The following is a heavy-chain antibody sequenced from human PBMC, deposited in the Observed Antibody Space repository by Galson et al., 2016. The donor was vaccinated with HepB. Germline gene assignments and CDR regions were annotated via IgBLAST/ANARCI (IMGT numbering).Heavy chain of an antibody. V-gene: IGHV4-34*01. J-gene: IGHJ6*02. CDR3: ARTPPGDYYYAMDV. CDR1: GGSISGYY. CDR2: VTETGRT. Sequence: SETLSLTCAVYGGSISGYYWSWIRQPPGKGLEWIGEVTETGRTNDNPSLKSRVTVSLATSKDRFSLRLTSVTAADTAVYSCARTPPGDYYYAMDVWGEGTTVIV.